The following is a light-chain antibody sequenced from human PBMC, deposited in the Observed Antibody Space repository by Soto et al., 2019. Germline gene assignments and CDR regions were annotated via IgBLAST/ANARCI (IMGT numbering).Light chain of an antibody. V-gene: IGLV1-47*01. CDR2: RNI. CDR1: SSNIGSNY. Sequence: QSVLTQPPSASGTPGQRVTISCSGSSSNIGSNYVSWYQQLPGTAPKLLIYRNIARPSGVPDRFSGSKSGTSASLAIGGLRDEDEADEYCEAWDDSLSGPVFGGGTQLTVL. CDR3: EAWDDSLSGPV. J-gene: IGLJ7*01.